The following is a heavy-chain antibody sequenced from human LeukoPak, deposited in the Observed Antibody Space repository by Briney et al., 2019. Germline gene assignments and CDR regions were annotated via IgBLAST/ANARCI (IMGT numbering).Heavy chain of an antibody. V-gene: IGHV1-46*01. CDR3: ASRITIFWDRAFDI. CDR1: GYTFTSYY. D-gene: IGHD3-9*01. Sequence: ASVKVSCKASGYTFTSYYMHWVRQAPGQGLEWMGIINPSGGSTSYAQKFQGRVTMTRDMSTSTAYMELSSLRSEDTAVYYCASRITIFWDRAFDIWGQGTMVTVSS. CDR2: INPSGGST. J-gene: IGHJ3*02.